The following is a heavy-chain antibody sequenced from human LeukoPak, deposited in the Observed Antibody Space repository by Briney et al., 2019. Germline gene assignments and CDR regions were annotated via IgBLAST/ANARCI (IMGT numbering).Heavy chain of an antibody. D-gene: IGHD3-3*01. CDR1: GFTFSSYW. J-gene: IGHJ4*02. CDR3: ASWGKYYDFWSGYYTGESYYFDY. Sequence: GGSQRLSCEASGFTFSSYWMSWVRQAPGKGLEWVANIKQDGSEKYYVDSVKGRFTISRDNAKNSLYLQMNSLRAEDTAVYYCASWGKYYDFWSGYYTGESYYFDYWGQGTLVTVSS. CDR2: IKQDGSEK. V-gene: IGHV3-7*03.